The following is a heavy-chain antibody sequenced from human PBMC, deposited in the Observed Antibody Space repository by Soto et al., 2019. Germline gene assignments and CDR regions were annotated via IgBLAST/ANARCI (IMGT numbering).Heavy chain of an antibody. D-gene: IGHD1-26*01. V-gene: IGHV1-46*01. CDR3: ARDSGSFLGSAMDV. CDR2: INRKYGTT. Sequence: QGQLVQSGAEVKKPGASVKLSCKASGYTFTSYYLHWVRQAPGQGLEWMGLINRKYGTTVKAQKFQDRVTMTKDTSKSTVYMDLSSLRSDDTAVYYCARDSGSFLGSAMDVWGQGTTVTVSS. CDR1: GYTFTSYY. J-gene: IGHJ6*02.